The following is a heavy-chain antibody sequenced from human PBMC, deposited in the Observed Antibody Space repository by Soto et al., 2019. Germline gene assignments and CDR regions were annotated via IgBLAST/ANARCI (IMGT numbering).Heavy chain of an antibody. Sequence: EVQLVESGGGLVQPGGSLQLSCAASGFTFSASTIHWVRQASGKGLEWVGRIRTEPNSYATGYAASVKGRFTISRDDSKNTAFLQMNSLKTEDTAVYYCAGSSVDGGDYFSDLWGRGTLISVSS. V-gene: IGHV3-73*01. CDR3: AGSSVDGGDYFSDL. J-gene: IGHJ2*01. CDR1: GFTFSAST. CDR2: IRTEPNSYAT. D-gene: IGHD3-16*01.